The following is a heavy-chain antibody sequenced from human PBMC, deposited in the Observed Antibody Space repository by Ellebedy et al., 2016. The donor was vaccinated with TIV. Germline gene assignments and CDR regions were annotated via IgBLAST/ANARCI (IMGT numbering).Heavy chain of an antibody. CDR2: VYSSGTT. J-gene: IGHJ4*02. CDR3: AKVVVKGEILPSAFDY. CDR1: GGSINKNY. Sequence: GSLRLXXTVSGGSINKNYWSWIRQPPGKGLEWIGYVYSSGTTNYNPFLKSRVTISIDTSGNQFSLKLRSVTAADTAVYFCAKVVVKGEILPSAFDYWGRGTLVTVSS. V-gene: IGHV4-59*01. D-gene: IGHD2-15*01.